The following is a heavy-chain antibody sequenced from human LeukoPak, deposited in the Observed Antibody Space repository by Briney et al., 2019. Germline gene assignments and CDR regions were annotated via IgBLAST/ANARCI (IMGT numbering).Heavy chain of an antibody. CDR3: ARAGVAAKYYFDY. CDR1: GGSISPLY. J-gene: IGHJ4*02. Sequence: PSETLSLTCTVSGGSISPLYWSWIRQPPGKGLEFIGYIYYSGTTNYNPSLKSRVTLSVDTSKHQFSLKLSSVTAADTAVYYCARAGVAAKYYFDYWGQGTLVTVSS. V-gene: IGHV4-59*11. CDR2: IYYSGTT. D-gene: IGHD6-13*01.